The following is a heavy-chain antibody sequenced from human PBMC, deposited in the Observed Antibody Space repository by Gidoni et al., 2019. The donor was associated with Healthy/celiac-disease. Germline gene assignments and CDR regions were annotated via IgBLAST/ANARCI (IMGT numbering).Heavy chain of an antibody. CDR3: AREGYYDSSGYYLADWFDP. Sequence: GPGLVKPSETLSLTCTVSGGSISSYYWSWIRQPPGKGLEWIGYIYYSGSTNYNPSLKSRVTISVDTSKNQFSLKLSSVTAADTAVYYCAREGYYDSSGYYLADWFDPWGQGTLVTVSS. D-gene: IGHD3-22*01. J-gene: IGHJ5*02. CDR2: IYYSGST. CDR1: GGSISSYY. V-gene: IGHV4-59*01.